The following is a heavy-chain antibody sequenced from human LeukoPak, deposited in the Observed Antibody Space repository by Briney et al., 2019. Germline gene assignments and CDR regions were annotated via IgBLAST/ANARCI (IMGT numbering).Heavy chain of an antibody. CDR2: IRYDGNNK. V-gene: IGHV3-30*02. Sequence: GGSLRLSCAASGFTFSSYGMHWVRQAPGKGLEWVAFIRYDGNNKYYADSVKGRFTISRDNSKNTLYLQMNSLRAEDTAVYYCAKEGSVAGVWLRRIPYYFDYWGQGTLVTVSS. D-gene: IGHD5-12*01. CDR1: GFTFSSYG. J-gene: IGHJ4*02. CDR3: AKEGSVAGVWLRRIPYYFDY.